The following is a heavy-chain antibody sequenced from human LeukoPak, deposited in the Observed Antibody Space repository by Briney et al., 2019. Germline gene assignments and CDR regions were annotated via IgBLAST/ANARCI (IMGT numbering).Heavy chain of an antibody. CDR3: ATHSSGWYTGRAFDI. D-gene: IGHD6-19*01. Sequence: SETLSLTCTVSGGSISSYYWSWIRQPPGKGLEWIGYIYYSGSTNYNPSLKSRVTISVDTSKNQFSLKLSSVTAADTAVYYCATHSSGWYTGRAFDIWGQGTMVTVPS. V-gene: IGHV4-59*01. J-gene: IGHJ3*02. CDR1: GGSISSYY. CDR2: IYYSGST.